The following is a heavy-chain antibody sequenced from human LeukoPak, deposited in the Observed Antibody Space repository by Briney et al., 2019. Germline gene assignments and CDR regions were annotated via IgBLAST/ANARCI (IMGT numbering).Heavy chain of an antibody. V-gene: IGHV3-48*04. Sequence: PGGSLRLSCAASGFTFSSYAMSWVRQAPGKGLEWVSYISSSGSTIYYADSVKGRFTISRDNAKNSLYLQMNSLRAEDTAVYYCAREYYYYYMDVWGKGTTVTVSS. J-gene: IGHJ6*03. CDR3: AREYYYYYMDV. CDR2: ISSSGSTI. CDR1: GFTFSSYA.